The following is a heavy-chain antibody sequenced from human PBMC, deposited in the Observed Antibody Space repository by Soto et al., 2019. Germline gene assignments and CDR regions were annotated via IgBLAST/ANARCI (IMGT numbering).Heavy chain of an antibody. CDR2: SSFDGTQQ. D-gene: IGHD6-19*01. CDR1: EFSLSSSD. V-gene: IGHV3-30*18. J-gene: IGHJ4*02. CDR3: AKQLRGSGWYPLDS. Sequence: PGGSLRLSCTASEFSLSSSDMHRVRRAPGKGLEWLAVSSFDGTQQFYGDSVKGRFTVSRDNSNNTLYLEMNSLRTEDTAVYYCAKQLRGSGWYPLDSWGQGTPVTVSS.